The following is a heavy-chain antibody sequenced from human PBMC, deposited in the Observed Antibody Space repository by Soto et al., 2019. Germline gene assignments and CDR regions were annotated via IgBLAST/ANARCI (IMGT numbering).Heavy chain of an antibody. Sequence: GGSLRLSCAASGFTFSSYSMNWVRRAPGKGLEWVSYISSSSSTIYYADSVKGRFTISRDNAKNSLYLQMNSLRAEDTAVYYCARKGQQLNYWGQGTLVTVSS. D-gene: IGHD6-13*01. CDR2: ISSSSSTI. CDR3: ARKGQQLNY. J-gene: IGHJ4*02. V-gene: IGHV3-48*01. CDR1: GFTFSSYS.